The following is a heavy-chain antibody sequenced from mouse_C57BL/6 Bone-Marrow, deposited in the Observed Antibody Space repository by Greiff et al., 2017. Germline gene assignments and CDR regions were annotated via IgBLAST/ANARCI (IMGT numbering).Heavy chain of an antibody. Sequence: EVQLQQSGPVLVKPGASVKMSCKASGYTFTDYYMNWVKQSHGKSLEWIGVINPYNGGTSYNQKFKGKATLSVDKSSSTAYMELNSLPSEDSAVYYCARKYYGPFDYWGQGTTLTVSS. V-gene: IGHV1-19*01. J-gene: IGHJ2*01. D-gene: IGHD1-1*01. CDR1: GYTFTDYY. CDR2: INPYNGGT. CDR3: ARKYYGPFDY.